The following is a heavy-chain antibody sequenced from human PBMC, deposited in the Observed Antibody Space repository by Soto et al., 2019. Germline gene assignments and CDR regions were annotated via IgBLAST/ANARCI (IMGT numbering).Heavy chain of an antibody. V-gene: IGHV4-30-4*01. J-gene: IGHJ4*02. CDR3: ARALETRGDYVWYYFDY. Sequence: SETLSLTCTVSGGSISSGDYYWSWIRQPPGKGLEWIGYIYYSGSTYYNPSLKSRVTISVDTSKNQFSLKLSSVTAADTVVYYCARALETRGDYVWYYFDYWGQGTLVTVSS. CDR2: IYYSGST. CDR1: GGSISSGDYY. D-gene: IGHD3-16*01.